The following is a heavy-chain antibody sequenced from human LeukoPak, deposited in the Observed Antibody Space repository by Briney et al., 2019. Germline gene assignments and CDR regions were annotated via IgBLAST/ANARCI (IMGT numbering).Heavy chain of an antibody. CDR2: ISTSGST. CDR1: GGSISSYF. CDR3: GVSVNYYYMDV. J-gene: IGHJ6*03. Sequence: SETLSLTCTVSGGSISSYFWSWIRQPAGKGLEWIGRISTSGSTNYNPSLKSRVSTSVDTSKKQFSLRLTTVTAADTVVYYCGVSVNYYYMDVWGKGPTVTVSS. D-gene: IGHD4-23*01. V-gene: IGHV4-4*07.